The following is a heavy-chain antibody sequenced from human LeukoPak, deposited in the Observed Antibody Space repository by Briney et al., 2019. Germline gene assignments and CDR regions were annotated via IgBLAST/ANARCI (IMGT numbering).Heavy chain of an antibody. V-gene: IGHV3-30*02. CDR1: GFTFSSYG. CDR3: AKGDRGSSSDYFDY. Sequence: PGGSLRLSCAASGFTFSSYGMHWVRQAPGKGLEWVAFIRYDGSNKYYADSVKGRFTISRDNSKNTLYLQMNSLRAEDTAVYHCAKGDRGSSSDYFDYWGQGTLVTVSS. CDR2: IRYDGSNK. J-gene: IGHJ4*02. D-gene: IGHD6-6*01.